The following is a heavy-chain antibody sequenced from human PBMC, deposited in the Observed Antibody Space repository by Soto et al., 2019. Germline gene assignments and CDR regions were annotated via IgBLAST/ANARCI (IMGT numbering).Heavy chain of an antibody. J-gene: IGHJ4*02. D-gene: IGHD7-27*01. V-gene: IGHV4-39*01. CDR2: IYYSGST. CDR3: ASQTWGSPPRALYYFDY. CDR1: GGSISSSSYY. Sequence: QLQLQESGPGLVKPSETLSLTCTVSGGSISSSSYYWGWIRQPPGKGLEWIGSIYYSGSTYYNPSLKSRVTRSVDTSNNQFSRKLRSVTAADTAVYYCASQTWGSPPRALYYFDYWGQGTLVTVSS.